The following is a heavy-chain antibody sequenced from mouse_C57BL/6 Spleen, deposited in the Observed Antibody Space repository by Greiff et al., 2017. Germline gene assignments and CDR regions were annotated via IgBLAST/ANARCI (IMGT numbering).Heavy chain of an antibody. Sequence: EVQLQQSGAEPVRPGASATLSCTATGSNIKDDYMHWGKQRPEHGLERIGRIDPEDGDTEYAPKFQGKATMTADTSSNTAYLQLSSLTSEDTAVYYCTTSGTYFDYWGQGTTLTVSS. CDR3: TTSGTYFDY. J-gene: IGHJ2*01. CDR1: GSNIKDDY. V-gene: IGHV14-1*01. CDR2: IDPEDGDT. D-gene: IGHD4-1*01.